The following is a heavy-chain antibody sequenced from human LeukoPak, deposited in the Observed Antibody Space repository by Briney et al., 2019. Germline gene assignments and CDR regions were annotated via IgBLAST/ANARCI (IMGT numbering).Heavy chain of an antibody. CDR1: GYSFTTYW. V-gene: IGHV5-51*01. D-gene: IGHD6-19*01. J-gene: IGHJ3*01. CDR2: IYPGDSDT. Sequence: GESLKISCKGSGYSFTTYWIGWVRQMPGKGLEWMGIIYPGDSDTRYSPSFQGQVTISADRSISTAYLQWSSLKASDTAKYYCARLDSSGYYASVDNDAFDFWGQGTMVTVSS. CDR3: ARLDSSGYYASVDNDAFDF.